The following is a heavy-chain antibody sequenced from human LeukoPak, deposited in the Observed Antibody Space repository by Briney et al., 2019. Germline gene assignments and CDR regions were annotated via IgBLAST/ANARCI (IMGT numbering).Heavy chain of an antibody. D-gene: IGHD2-15*01. J-gene: IGHJ6*02. CDR3: AGVGFCSGGSCVRGMDV. CDR1: GFTFSNYG. V-gene: IGHV3-30*03. Sequence: GGSLRLSCAASGFTFSNYGIHWVRQAPGRGLEWVAVISYDGNRKYYADSVKGRFTISRDNSKNTLYLQMNTLRAEDTAVYYCAGVGFCSGGSCVRGMDVWGQGTTVTVSS. CDR2: ISYDGNRK.